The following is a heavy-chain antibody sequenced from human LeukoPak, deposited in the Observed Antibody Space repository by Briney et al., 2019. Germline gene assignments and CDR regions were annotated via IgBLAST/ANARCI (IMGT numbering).Heavy chain of an antibody. Sequence: SETLSLTCAVYGGSFSGYYWSWIRQPPGKGLEWIGEINHSGSTNYNPSLKSRVTISVDTSKNQFSLKLSSVTAADTAVYYCARAGYGGNSGPIWFDHWGQGTLVAVSS. V-gene: IGHV4-34*01. CDR2: INHSGST. D-gene: IGHD4-23*01. CDR1: GGSFSGYY. J-gene: IGHJ5*02. CDR3: ARAGYGGNSGPIWFDH.